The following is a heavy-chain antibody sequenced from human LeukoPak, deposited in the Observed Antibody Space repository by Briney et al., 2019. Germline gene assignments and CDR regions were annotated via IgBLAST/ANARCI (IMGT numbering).Heavy chain of an antibody. V-gene: IGHV3-23*01. CDR2: ISGSGGST. Sequence: GGSLRLSCAASGFTFSSYAMSWVRQAPGKGLEWVSAISGSGGSTYYADSVKGRFTISRDNAKNSLYLQMNSLRAEDTAVYYCARFGRIVVVSDYWGQGTLVTVSS. J-gene: IGHJ4*02. CDR1: GFTFSSYA. CDR3: ARFGRIVVVSDY. D-gene: IGHD3-22*01.